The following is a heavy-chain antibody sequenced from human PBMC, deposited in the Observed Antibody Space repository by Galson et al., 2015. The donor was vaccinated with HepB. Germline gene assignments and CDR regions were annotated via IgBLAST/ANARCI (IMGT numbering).Heavy chain of an antibody. V-gene: IGHV3-21*01. CDR3: ARTRGARLPDTSRWYFDL. CDR2: ISSSSSYI. D-gene: IGHD6-6*01. Sequence: SLRLSCAASGFTSSSYSMNWVRQAPGKGLEWVSSISSSSSYIYYADSVKGRYTISRDNAKNSLYLQMNSLRAEDTAVYYCARTRGARLPDTSRWYFDLWGRGTLVTVSS. CDR1: GFTSSSYS. J-gene: IGHJ2*01.